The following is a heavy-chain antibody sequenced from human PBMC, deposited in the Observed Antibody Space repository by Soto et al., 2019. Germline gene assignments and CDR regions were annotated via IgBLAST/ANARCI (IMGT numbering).Heavy chain of an antibody. CDR1: GFTFSSYW. CDR3: ARSRTIFGVVIINTDYYYMDV. V-gene: IGHV3-7*01. Sequence: GESLKISCAASGFTFSSYWMSWVRQAPGKGLEWVANIKQDGSEKYYVDSVKGRFTISRDNAKNSLYLQMNSLRAEDTAVYYCARSRTIFGVVIINTDYYYMDVWGKGTTVTVSS. CDR2: IKQDGSEK. J-gene: IGHJ6*03. D-gene: IGHD3-3*01.